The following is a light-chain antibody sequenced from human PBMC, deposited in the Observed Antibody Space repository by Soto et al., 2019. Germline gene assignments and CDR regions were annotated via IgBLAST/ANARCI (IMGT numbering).Light chain of an antibody. CDR1: QSVLDSSSNKNF. CDR2: WAS. J-gene: IGKJ1*01. CDR3: QQIYSISWT. V-gene: IGKV4-1*01. Sequence: DIVMTQSPDSLAVSLGERATINCKSSQSVLDSSSNKNFLAWYQQKPGQPPKLLIYWASTRESGVPDRFSGSGSGTDFTLTISSLQAEDVAVYYCQQIYSISWTFGQGTKVEIK.